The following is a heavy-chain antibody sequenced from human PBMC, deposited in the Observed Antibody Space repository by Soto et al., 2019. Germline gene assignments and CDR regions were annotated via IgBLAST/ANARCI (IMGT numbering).Heavy chain of an antibody. CDR3: AKDREKYNSVWDPFDI. D-gene: IGHD1-1*01. V-gene: IGHV3-23*01. CDR2: IGSVGGDT. J-gene: IGHJ3*02. CDR1: GFTFSAYA. Sequence: EVQLLQSGGGLEQPGGSLRLSCAASGFTFSAYAMTWVRQAPGKGLEWVSTIGSVGGDTYYADSVKGRFTISRDDSKSTLFLQMNSLRAEDTAVYYYAKDREKYNSVWDPFDIWGQGAVATVSS.